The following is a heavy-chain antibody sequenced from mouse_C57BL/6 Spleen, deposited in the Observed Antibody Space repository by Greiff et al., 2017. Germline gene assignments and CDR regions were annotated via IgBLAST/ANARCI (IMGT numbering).Heavy chain of an antibody. J-gene: IGHJ4*01. CDR3: ASGDYDKNMAGYYYAMDD. CDR1: GYTFTSYG. CDR2: IYPRSGNT. Sequence: QVQLQQSGAELARPGASVKLSCKASGYTFTSYGISWVKQRTGQGLEWIGEIYPRSGNTYYNEKFKGKATLTADKSSSTAYMELRSLTSEDSAVYFCASGDYDKNMAGYYYAMDDWGQGTSVTVSS. D-gene: IGHD2-4*01. V-gene: IGHV1-81*01.